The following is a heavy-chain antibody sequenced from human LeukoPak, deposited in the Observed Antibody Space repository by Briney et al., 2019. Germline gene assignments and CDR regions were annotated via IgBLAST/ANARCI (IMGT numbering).Heavy chain of an antibody. J-gene: IGHJ4*02. V-gene: IGHV1-69*05. CDR1: GGTFSSYA. CDR3: ASCGYSYDYYFDY. D-gene: IGHD5-18*01. CDR2: IIPIFGTA. Sequence: GASVRVPCKASGGTFSSYAISWVRQAPGQGLEWMGGIIPIFGTANYAQKFQGRVTITTDESTSTAYMELSSLRSEDTAVYYCASCGYSYDYYFDYWGQGTLVTVSS.